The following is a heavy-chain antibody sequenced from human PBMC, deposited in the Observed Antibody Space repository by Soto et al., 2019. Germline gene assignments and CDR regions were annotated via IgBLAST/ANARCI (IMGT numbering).Heavy chain of an antibody. CDR2: LIPIFGAA. V-gene: IGHV1-69*01. CDR3: ARGSSSPNFDP. D-gene: IGHD6-6*01. J-gene: IGHJ5*02. Sequence: QVQLVQSGAEVRKPGSSVKVSCKISGGTFTNYVISWLRQAPGQGLEWMGGLIPIFGAANLAQKFQGRVTITADESTSTVNMELSSLTSEDTAVYYCARGSSSPNFDPWGQGTLVTASS. CDR1: GGTFTNYV.